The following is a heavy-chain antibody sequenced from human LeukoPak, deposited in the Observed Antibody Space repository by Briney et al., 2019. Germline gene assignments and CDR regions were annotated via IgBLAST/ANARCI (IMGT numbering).Heavy chain of an antibody. D-gene: IGHD3-10*01. CDR1: GGSISSSNFY. CDR2: IYYSGST. Sequence: SETLSLTCTVSGGSISSSNFYWGWLRQPPGKGLEWIVSIYYSGSTYYNPSLKSRVSISVDTSKNQFSLKLSSVTAAATAVYYCARDARVQKWFGELLKTTTYYFDYWGQGTLVTVSS. V-gene: IGHV4-39*07. CDR3: ARDARVQKWFGELLKTTTYYFDY. J-gene: IGHJ4*02.